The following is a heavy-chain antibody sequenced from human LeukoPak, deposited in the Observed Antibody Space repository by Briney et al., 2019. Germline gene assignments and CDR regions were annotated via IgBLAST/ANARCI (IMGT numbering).Heavy chain of an antibody. CDR1: GFTFSSYA. CDR3: AKDSPYLGVVVVPAAIGSYGMDV. Sequence: HPGGSLRLSCAASGFTFSSYAMSWVRQAPGKGLEWVSAISGSGGSTYYADSVKGRFTISRDNSKNTLYLQMNSLRAEDTAVYYCAKDSPYLGVVVVPAAIGSYGMDVWGEGTTVTVSS. J-gene: IGHJ6*04. V-gene: IGHV3-23*01. CDR2: ISGSGGST. D-gene: IGHD2-2*01.